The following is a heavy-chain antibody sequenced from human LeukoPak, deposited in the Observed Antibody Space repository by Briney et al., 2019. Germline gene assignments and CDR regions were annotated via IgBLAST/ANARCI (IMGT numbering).Heavy chain of an antibody. CDR2: IYYISNT. V-gene: IGHV4-61*08. D-gene: IGHD1-26*01. Sequence: SETLSLTCTVSGVSVGSAGYYWSWIRQPPGGGLEWIGYIYYISNTNYNPSFKSRVTMSLNPSGNQFSLKLNSVTAADTAMYYCARTQSQSGSYRYYFGYWGQGTLVTVSS. J-gene: IGHJ4*02. CDR3: ARTQSQSGSYRYYFGY. CDR1: GVSVGSAGYY.